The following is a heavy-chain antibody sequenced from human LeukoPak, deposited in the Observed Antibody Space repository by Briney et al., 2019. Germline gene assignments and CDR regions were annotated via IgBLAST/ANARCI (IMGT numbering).Heavy chain of an antibody. V-gene: IGHV4-38-2*02. D-gene: IGHD3-10*01. Sequence: SETLSLTCTVSGYSISSGYYWGWIRQPPGKGLEWIGSIYHSGSTYYNPSLKSRVTISVDTSENQFSLKLSSVTAADTAVYYCASPDKYGSGSYRGDAFDIWGQGTMVTASS. CDR2: IYHSGST. J-gene: IGHJ3*02. CDR3: ASPDKYGSGSYRGDAFDI. CDR1: GYSISSGYY.